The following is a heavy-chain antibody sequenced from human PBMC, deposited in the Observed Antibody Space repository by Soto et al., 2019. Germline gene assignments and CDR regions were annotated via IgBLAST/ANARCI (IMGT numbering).Heavy chain of an antibody. D-gene: IGHD3-3*01. CDR2: ISGSAGSTT. V-gene: IGHV3-23*01. CDR1: GFTFSSYA. CDR3: ATVIRPENTIYGMDV. J-gene: IGHJ6*02. Sequence: EVQLLESGGGLVQPGGSLRLSCAASGFTFSSYAMTWVRQAPGKGLEWVSTISGSAGSTTYHAASVRGRFTMSRDNSKNTLSLQMNRLRPEDTAVYYCATVIRPENTIYGMDVWGRGTTVTVSS.